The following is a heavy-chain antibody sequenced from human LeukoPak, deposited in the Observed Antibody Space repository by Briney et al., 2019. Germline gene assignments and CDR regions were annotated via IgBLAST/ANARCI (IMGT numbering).Heavy chain of an antibody. D-gene: IGHD2-15*01. CDR2: ISVSGGST. Sequence: GGSLRLSCAASGFTYSSYAMSWVRQAPGKGLEWVSAISVSGGSTYYADSVKGRFTISRDNPKNTLYLQMGSLRDEDLAVYYCARARVAAKSGYMDVWGTGTTVTISS. J-gene: IGHJ6*03. CDR1: GFTYSSYA. CDR3: ARARVAAKSGYMDV. V-gene: IGHV3-23*01.